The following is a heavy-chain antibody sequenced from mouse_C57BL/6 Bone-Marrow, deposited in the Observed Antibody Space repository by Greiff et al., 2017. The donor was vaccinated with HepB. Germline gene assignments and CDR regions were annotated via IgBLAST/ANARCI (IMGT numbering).Heavy chain of an antibody. CDR2: ICSDGST. CDR3: ARHKNNDVDWYFDV. V-gene: IGHV2-6-1*01. CDR1: GFSLTSYG. D-gene: IGHD1-3*01. Sequence: VQLQESGPGLVAPSQSLSITCTASGFSLTSYGVHRVSQPPGKGLEWMVVICSDGSTTYNSAHKARLIISKDNSKSQVSLKMNSLQTDDTAMYYCARHKNNDVDWYFDVWGTGTTVTVSS. J-gene: IGHJ1*03.